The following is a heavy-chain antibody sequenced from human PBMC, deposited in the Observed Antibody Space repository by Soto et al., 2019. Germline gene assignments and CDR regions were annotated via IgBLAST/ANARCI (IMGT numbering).Heavy chain of an antibody. D-gene: IGHD4-17*01. Sequence: SVKVSSKASGGTFSSYTISWVRQAPGQGLEWMGRIIPILGIANYAQKFQGRVTITADKSTSTAYMELSSLRSEDTAVYYCAREPVDGDYANHDYWGEGTLVTVSS. CDR3: AREPVDGDYANHDY. J-gene: IGHJ4*02. CDR2: IIPILGIA. CDR1: GGTFSSYT. V-gene: IGHV1-69*02.